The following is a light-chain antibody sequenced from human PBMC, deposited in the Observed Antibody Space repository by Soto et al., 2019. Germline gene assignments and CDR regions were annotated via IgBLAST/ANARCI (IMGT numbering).Light chain of an antibody. CDR2: AAS. CDR1: QSITIY. V-gene: IGKV1-39*01. CDR3: QQSFSSPSIT. J-gene: IGKJ5*01. Sequence: IQMTQSPSSLSASVGDRVTITCRASQSITIYLNWYQQKPGKAPKLLIYAASSLHSGVPSRFTGSGSGTDFTLTISSLQPEDFATYYCQQSFSSPSITFGQGTRLEIK.